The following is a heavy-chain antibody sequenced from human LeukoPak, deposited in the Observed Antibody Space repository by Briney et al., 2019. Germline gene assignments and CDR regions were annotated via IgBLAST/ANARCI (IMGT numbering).Heavy chain of an antibody. J-gene: IGHJ4*02. V-gene: IGHV3-53*01. Sequence: PGGSLRLSCAASGFTVSSNYMNWVRQAPGKGLEWVSIIYSGGSTYYADSVKGRFTISRDNAKNSLYLQVNSLRAEDTAVYYCVREEDFGVIDYWGQGTLVTVSS. CDR3: VREEDFGVIDY. CDR1: GFTVSSNY. D-gene: IGHD3-3*01. CDR2: IYSGGST.